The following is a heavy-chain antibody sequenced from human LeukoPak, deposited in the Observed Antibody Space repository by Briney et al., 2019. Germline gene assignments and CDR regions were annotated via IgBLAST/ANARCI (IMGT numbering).Heavy chain of an antibody. CDR3: ARVHNSLVGATAVCYFDY. J-gene: IGHJ4*02. V-gene: IGHV4-31*03. CDR1: GGSMSSGGYY. D-gene: IGHD1-26*01. Sequence: PSQTLSLTCTVSGGSMSSGGYYWSWIRQHPGKGLEWIGYIFYSGSTYYNPSLKSRVTISVDTSKNQFSLKVSSVTAADTAVYYCARVHNSLVGATAVCYFDYWGQGTLVTVSS. CDR2: IFYSGST.